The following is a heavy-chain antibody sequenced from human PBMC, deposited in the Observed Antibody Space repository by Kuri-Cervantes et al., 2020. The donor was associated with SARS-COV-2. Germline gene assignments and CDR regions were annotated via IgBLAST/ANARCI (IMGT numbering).Heavy chain of an antibody. CDR1: GFTFSSYA. V-gene: IGHV4-59*12. J-gene: IGHJ6*04. D-gene: IGHD4-23*01. CDR3: ARPGGFLDV. CDR2: IYYSGST. Sequence: ESLKISCAASGFTFSSYAMSWVRQAPGKGLEWIGYIYYSGSTNYNPSLKSRVTISVDTSKNQFSLKLSSVTAADTAVYYCARPGGFLDVWGKGTTVTVSS.